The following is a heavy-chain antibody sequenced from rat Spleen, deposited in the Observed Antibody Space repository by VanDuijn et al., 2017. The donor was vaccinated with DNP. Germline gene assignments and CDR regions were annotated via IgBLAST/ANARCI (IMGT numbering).Heavy chain of an antibody. Sequence: EVQLVESDGGLVQPGRSLKLSCAASGFTFSDYYMAWVRQAPKKGLAWVAAIGPSGGNIYYRDSVKGRFTMSSDDARSTLYLQMDSLRSEDTATYYCATGSSYGFANWGQGTLVTVSS. CDR1: GFTFSDYY. D-gene: IGHD1-2*01. J-gene: IGHJ3*01. CDR3: ATGSSYGFAN. CDR2: IGPSGGNI. V-gene: IGHV5-25*01.